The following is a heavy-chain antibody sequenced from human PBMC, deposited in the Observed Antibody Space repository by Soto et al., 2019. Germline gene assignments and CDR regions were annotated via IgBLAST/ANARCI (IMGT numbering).Heavy chain of an antibody. CDR3: ARDGSDFGSSWFDP. D-gene: IGHD2-21*02. CDR2: ISSSSRTI. CDR1: GFTFSSYA. J-gene: IGHJ5*02. V-gene: IGHV3-48*01. Sequence: EVQLVESGGGLVQPGGSLRLSCAASGFTFSSYAMNWVRQAPGTGLDWISYISSSSRTIYYSDSVKGRFTISRDNAKNSLYLQMNSLRAEDTAVNYCARDGSDFGSSWFDPWGQGTLVTVSS.